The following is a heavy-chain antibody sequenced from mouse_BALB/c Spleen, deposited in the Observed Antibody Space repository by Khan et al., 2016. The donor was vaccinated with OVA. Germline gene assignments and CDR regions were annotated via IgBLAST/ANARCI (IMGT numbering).Heavy chain of an antibody. CDR3: ARDGAYHGNDGWFAY. V-gene: IGHV1-4*01. CDR1: GYSLTSYT. J-gene: IGHJ3*01. Sequence: QVQLKESGPGLARPSPSVYMTCTVSGYSLTSYTIHWINQRPGQGLEWMGYINRSSGYTNYNQTFKDKATLTPDQSSTPAYMKLSSLPSDDAAVYDCARDGAYHGNDGWFAYWGQGTLVTVSA. D-gene: IGHD2-14*01. CDR2: INRSSGYT.